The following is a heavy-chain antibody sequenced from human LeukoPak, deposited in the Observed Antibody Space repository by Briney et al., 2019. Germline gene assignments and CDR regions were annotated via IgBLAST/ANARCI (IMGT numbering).Heavy chain of an antibody. D-gene: IGHD2-21*02. Sequence: ASVKVSCKASGYTFTSYDINWVRQATVQGLEWMGWMNPNSGNTGYAQKFQGRVTMTWNTSISTAYMELSSLRSEDTAVYYCARGSCGGDCYLPDYWGQGTLVTVSS. J-gene: IGHJ4*02. V-gene: IGHV1-8*01. CDR2: MNPNSGNT. CDR1: GYTFTSYD. CDR3: ARGSCGGDCYLPDY.